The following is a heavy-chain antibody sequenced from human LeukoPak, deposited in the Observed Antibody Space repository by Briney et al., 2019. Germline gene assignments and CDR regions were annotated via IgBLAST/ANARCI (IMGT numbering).Heavy chain of an antibody. J-gene: IGHJ4*02. D-gene: IGHD3-10*01. CDR2: IRYDGSNK. Sequence: GGSLRLSCVASEFTFSIYGMHWVRQAPGKGLEWVAFIRYDGSNKYYTDSVKGRFTISRDNSENTLYLQMNSLGAEDTAVYYCAKGDSFGSGSYYQYWGQGTLVTVSS. CDR1: EFTFSIYG. V-gene: IGHV3-30*02. CDR3: AKGDSFGSGSYYQY.